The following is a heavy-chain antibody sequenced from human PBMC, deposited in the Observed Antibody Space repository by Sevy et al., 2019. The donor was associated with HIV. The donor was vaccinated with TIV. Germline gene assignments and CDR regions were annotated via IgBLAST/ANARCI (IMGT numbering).Heavy chain of an antibody. CDR1: GGSMSDYY. J-gene: IGHJ4*02. V-gene: IGHV4-59*13. CDR2: IFYSGNI. Sequence: SETLSLTCTVSGGSMSDYYWTWIRQPPGRGLEWIGNIFYSGNINYSPSLKSRLTISIDTSKNQFSLNLRSVTAADTAVYYCARYGGITYGRLVDSWGQGTLVTVSS. CDR3: ARYGGITYGRLVDS. D-gene: IGHD3-16*01.